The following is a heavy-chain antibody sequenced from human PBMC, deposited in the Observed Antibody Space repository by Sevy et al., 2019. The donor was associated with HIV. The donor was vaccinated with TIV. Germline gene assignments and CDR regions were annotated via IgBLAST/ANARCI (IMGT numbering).Heavy chain of an antibody. D-gene: IGHD5-18*01. J-gene: IGHJ4*02. CDR1: GFMISVYT. CDR3: ARDPNTTMATYYFDS. CDR2: ISYDGVSQ. V-gene: IGHV3-30*04. Sequence: GGSLRLSCAASGFMISVYTMHWVRQAPGKGLEWMAVISYDGVSQYYADSVKGRFTISRDNSKTTLYLQMNSLRTEDTAVYYCARDPNTTMATYYFDSWGQGTLVTVSS.